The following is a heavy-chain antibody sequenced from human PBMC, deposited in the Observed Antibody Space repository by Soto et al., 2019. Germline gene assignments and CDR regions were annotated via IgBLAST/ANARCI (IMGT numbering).Heavy chain of an antibody. V-gene: IGHV5-51*01. CDR1: GYNFATSW. J-gene: IGHJ6*02. Sequence: GESLKISCEASGYNFATSWIAWVRQMPGKGLEWIGIIYPDDSDTVFSPSFQGLVTSSVDKSISTAYLQWSSLKASDTATYYCAKHRTGTLSPMDVWGQGTTVTV. D-gene: IGHD1-1*01. CDR3: AKHRTGTLSPMDV. CDR2: IYPDDSDT.